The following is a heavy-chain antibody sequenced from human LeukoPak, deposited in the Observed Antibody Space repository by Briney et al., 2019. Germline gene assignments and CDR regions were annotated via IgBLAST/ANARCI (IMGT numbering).Heavy chain of an antibody. D-gene: IGHD7-27*01. CDR3: ARDWGSIKVIADY. CDR2: ISSNSDNT. CDR1: GYTFTSYG. J-gene: IGHJ4*02. V-gene: IGHV1-18*01. Sequence: ASVNVSCKATGYTFTSYGISWVRQAPGQGLEWMGWISSNSDNTNYAQKLQGRVTMTTDTSTSTAYMELRSLRSDDTALCFCARDWGSIKVIADYWGQGTLVTVSS.